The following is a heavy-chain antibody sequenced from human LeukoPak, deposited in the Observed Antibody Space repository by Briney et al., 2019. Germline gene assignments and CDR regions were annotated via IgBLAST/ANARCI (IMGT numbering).Heavy chain of an antibody. CDR3: ARDLNSSGYTYYFDY. Sequence: SETLSLTCTVSGGSISSYYWSWIRQPAGKGLEWIGRIYTSGSTNYNPSLKSRVTMSVDTSKNQFSLKLSSATAADTAVYYCARDLNSSGYTYYFDYWGQGTLVTVSS. V-gene: IGHV4-4*07. CDR1: GGSISSYY. CDR2: IYTSGST. D-gene: IGHD3-22*01. J-gene: IGHJ4*02.